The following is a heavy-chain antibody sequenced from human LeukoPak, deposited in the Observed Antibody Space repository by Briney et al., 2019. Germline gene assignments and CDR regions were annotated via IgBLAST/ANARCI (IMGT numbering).Heavy chain of an antibody. J-gene: IGHJ6*03. CDR1: GYSFTSYW. D-gene: IGHD6-19*01. CDR3: ARHRDSSGRGDYYYYMDV. Sequence: GESLKISCKGSGYSFTSYWIGWVRQMPGKGLEWMGIIYPGDSDTRYSPSFQGQVTISADKSISTAYLQWSSLKVSDTAMYYCARHRDSSGRGDYYYYMDVWGKGTTVTVSS. V-gene: IGHV5-51*01. CDR2: IYPGDSDT.